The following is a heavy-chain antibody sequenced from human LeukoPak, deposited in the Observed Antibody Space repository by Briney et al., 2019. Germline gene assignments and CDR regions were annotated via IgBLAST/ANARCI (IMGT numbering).Heavy chain of an antibody. CDR2: ISSSSSYI. Sequence: KPWGALRLSCAASEFTFSSYTMNWVRQAPGKGLEWVSSISSSSSYIYYADSMKGRFTISRDNAKNSLYLQMNSLRAEDTAVYFCARGIYTSSPRNPKNFFDYWGQGTLVTVS. CDR1: EFTFSSYT. CDR3: ARGIYTSSPRNPKNFFDY. D-gene: IGHD2-2*02. J-gene: IGHJ4*02. V-gene: IGHV3-21*01.